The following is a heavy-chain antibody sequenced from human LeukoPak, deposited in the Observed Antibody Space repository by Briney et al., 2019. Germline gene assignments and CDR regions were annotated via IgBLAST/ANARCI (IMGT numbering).Heavy chain of an antibody. CDR2: ISSSGSTI. V-gene: IGHV3-11*04. D-gene: IGHD2-21*02. CDR1: GFTFSDYY. J-gene: IGHJ6*03. Sequence: SLRLSRAASGFTFSDYYMSWIRQAPGKGREWVSYISSSGSTIYYADSVKGRFTISRDNAKNSLYLQMNSLRAEDTAVYYCARDKAEYCGGDCYPYYYYYMDVWDKGTTVTVSS. CDR3: ARDKAEYCGGDCYPYYYYYMDV.